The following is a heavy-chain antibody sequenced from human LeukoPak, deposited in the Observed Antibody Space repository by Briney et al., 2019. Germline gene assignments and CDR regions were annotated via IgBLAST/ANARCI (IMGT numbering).Heavy chain of an antibody. CDR2: INSDGRRS. J-gene: IGHJ4*02. V-gene: IGHV3-74*01. D-gene: IGHD5-18*01. Sequence: GGSLRLSCAASGFTFSSYWMHWVRQAPGKGLVWVSRINSDGRRSYYADSVKGRFTISRDNAKNTLYLQMNSLRGEDTAVYHCARVGYYYGDDYWGQGTLVTVSS. CDR3: ARVGYYYGDDY. CDR1: GFTFSSYW.